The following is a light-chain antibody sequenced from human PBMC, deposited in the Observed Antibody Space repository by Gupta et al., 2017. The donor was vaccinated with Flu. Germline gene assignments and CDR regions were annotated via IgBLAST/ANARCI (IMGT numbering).Light chain of an antibody. CDR3: CSYTSASTGV. CDR2: EVS. V-gene: IGLV2-14*01. J-gene: IGLJ3*02. CDR1: SSVVGAYGF. Sequence: TSSVVGAYGFVSCYQQHPGKVPNLILYEVSKRPSGVSNRFSGSVSGNTASLTISGLQADDEADYYCCSYTSASTGVFGGGTKVTVL.